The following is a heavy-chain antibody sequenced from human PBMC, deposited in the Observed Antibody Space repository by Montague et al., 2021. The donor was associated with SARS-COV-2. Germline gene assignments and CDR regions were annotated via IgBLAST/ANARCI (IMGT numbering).Heavy chain of an antibody. CDR1: GDSVSSNIAA. CDR2: TYYKSKWYN. Sequence: CAISGDSVSSNIAAWNWIRQSPPRGLEWLGRTYYKSKWYNDYAVSVRSRITISPDTSKNTLSLQLNSVTPEDTAVYYCIQERGPGRTTWHYFDYWGQGTLVTVSS. J-gene: IGHJ4*02. CDR3: IQERGPGRTTWHYFDY. V-gene: IGHV6-1*01. D-gene: IGHD1-14*01.